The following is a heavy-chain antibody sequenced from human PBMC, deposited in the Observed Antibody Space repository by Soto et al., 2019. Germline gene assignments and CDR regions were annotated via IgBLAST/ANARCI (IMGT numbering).Heavy chain of an antibody. CDR3: ARGKPFGHYAMDV. CDR1: GGSFSDYY. CDR2: INHGGST. D-gene: IGHD3-3*01. J-gene: IGHJ6*02. V-gene: IGHV4-34*01. Sequence: SETLSLTCAVYGGSFSDYYRSWIRQPPGKGLDWIGEINHGGSTNYNPSLKSRVTISVDTSKNQFSLKLSSVTAADTAVYYCARGKPFGHYAMDVWGQGTTVTVSS.